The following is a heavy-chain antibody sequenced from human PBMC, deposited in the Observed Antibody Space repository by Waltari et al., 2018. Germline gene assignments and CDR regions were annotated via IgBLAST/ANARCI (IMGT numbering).Heavy chain of an antibody. CDR1: GFTCSNCA. CDR3: AKKAAESGYEEIDY. V-gene: IGHV3-23*01. Sequence: VQLLESGGGLVQPGGSLSLSCAASGFTCSNCAMSWARQDPGKGLEWVLALSDIGGRTYYIDSVKGRFTISRDNSKSTLYLQMNSLRAEDTAIYYCAKKAAESGYEEIDYWGQGTLVTVSS. D-gene: IGHD5-12*01. CDR2: LSDIGGRT. J-gene: IGHJ4*02.